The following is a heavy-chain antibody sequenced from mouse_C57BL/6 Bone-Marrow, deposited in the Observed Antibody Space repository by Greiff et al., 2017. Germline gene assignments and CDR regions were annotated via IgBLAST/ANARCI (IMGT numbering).Heavy chain of an antibody. CDR2: ISSGGSYT. D-gene: IGHD1-1*01. CDR3: ARQNYGSRDWFAY. CDR1: GFTFSSYG. J-gene: IGHJ3*01. Sequence: DVQLQESGGDLVKPGGSLKLSCAASGFTFSSYGMSWVRQTPDKRLEWVATISSGGSYTYYPDSVKGRFTISRDNAKNTLYLQMSSLKSEDTAMYYCARQNYGSRDWFAYWGQGTLVTVSA. V-gene: IGHV5-6*01.